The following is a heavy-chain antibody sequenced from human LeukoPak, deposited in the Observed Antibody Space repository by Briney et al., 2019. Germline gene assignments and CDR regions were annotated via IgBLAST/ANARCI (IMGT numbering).Heavy chain of an antibody. Sequence: SVKVSCKASGGTFSSYAISWVRQAPGHGLEWMGGIIPIFGTANYAQKFQGRVTITTDESTSTAYMELSSLRSEDTAVYYCARGGTAMAIFDYWGQGTLVTVSS. CDR1: GGTFSSYA. J-gene: IGHJ4*02. V-gene: IGHV1-69*05. CDR3: ARGGTAMAIFDY. CDR2: IIPIFGTA. D-gene: IGHD5-18*01.